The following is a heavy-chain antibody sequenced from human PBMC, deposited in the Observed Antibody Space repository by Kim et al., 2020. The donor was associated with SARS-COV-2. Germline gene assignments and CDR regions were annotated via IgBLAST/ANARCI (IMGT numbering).Heavy chain of an antibody. CDR3: AKDLRAGNILRYFDY. CDR1: GFTFSNYI. Sequence: GGSLRLSCAVSGFTFSNYIISWVRQAPGKGLEWVASSTGDDIDTYYAYSVRGRFTISRDNSKNTLYLQMDSLRAEDTAKYYCAKDLRAGNILRYFDYWGQGTVVTDSS. J-gene: IGHJ4*02. CDR2: STGDDIDT. V-gene: IGHV3-23*01. D-gene: IGHD3-9*01.